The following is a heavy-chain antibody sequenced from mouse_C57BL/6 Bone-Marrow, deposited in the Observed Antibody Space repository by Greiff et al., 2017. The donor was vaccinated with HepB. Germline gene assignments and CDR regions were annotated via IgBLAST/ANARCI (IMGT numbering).Heavy chain of an antibody. J-gene: IGHJ3*01. D-gene: IGHD4-1*01. V-gene: IGHV1-85*01. CDR2: IYPRDGST. Sequence: QVHVKQSGPELVKPGASVKLSCKASGYTFTSYDINWVKQRPGQGLEWIGWIYPRDGSTKYNEKFKGKATLTVDTPSSTAYMELHSLTSEDSAVSFCARNWDGFAYWGQGTLVTVSA. CDR3: ARNWDGFAY. CDR1: GYTFTSYD.